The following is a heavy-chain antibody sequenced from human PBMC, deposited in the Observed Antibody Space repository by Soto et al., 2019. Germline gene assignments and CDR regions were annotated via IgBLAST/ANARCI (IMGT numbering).Heavy chain of an antibody. V-gene: IGHV3-23*01. CDR2: ISGSGGST. J-gene: IGHJ4*02. D-gene: IGHD6-13*01. CDR1: GFIFSNYA. CDR3: ARDYDSSCYNPIDY. Sequence: EVQLLESGGGLVQRGGSLRLSCAASGFIFSNYAMSWVRQAPGKGLEWVTGISGSGGSTYYADSVKGRFTISRDNPKNTVYLQVNSLRVEDTATYYCARDYDSSCYNPIDYWGQGSLVTVSS.